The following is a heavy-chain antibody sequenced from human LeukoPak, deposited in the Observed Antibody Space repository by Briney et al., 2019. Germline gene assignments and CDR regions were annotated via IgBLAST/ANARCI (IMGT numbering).Heavy chain of an antibody. CDR3: ARRSITIFGVVSLEYYFDY. Sequence: SETLSLTCTVSGGSISSSSYYWGWIRQPPGKGLEWIGSIYYSGSTYYNPSLKSRVTISVDTSKNQFSLKLSSVTAADTAVYYCARRSITIFGVVSLEYYFDYWGQGTLVTVSS. V-gene: IGHV4-39*01. D-gene: IGHD3-3*01. CDR1: GGSISSSSYY. J-gene: IGHJ4*02. CDR2: IYYSGST.